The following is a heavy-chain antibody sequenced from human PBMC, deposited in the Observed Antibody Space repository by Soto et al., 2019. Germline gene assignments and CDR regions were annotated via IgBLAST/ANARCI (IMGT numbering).Heavy chain of an antibody. CDR3: ARDLATIFGVVITENYFDY. D-gene: IGHD3-3*01. CDR1: GFTFSSYS. CDR2: ISSSSSYI. J-gene: IGHJ4*02. Sequence: PGGSLRLSCAASGFTFSSYSMNWVRQAPGKGLEWVSSISSSSSYIYYADSVKGRFTISRDNAKNSLYLQMNSLRAEDTAVYYCARDLATIFGVVITENYFDYWGQGTLVTVSS. V-gene: IGHV3-21*01.